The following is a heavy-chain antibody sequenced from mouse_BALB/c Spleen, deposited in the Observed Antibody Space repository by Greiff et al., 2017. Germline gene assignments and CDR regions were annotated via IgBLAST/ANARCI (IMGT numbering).Heavy chain of an antibody. CDR2: IDPANGNT. Sequence: QLQQSGAELVKPGASVKLSCTASGFNIKDTYMHWVKQRPEQGLEWIGRIDPANGNTKYDPKFQGKATITADTSSNTAYLQLSSLTSEDTAVYYCARGGITTVVATRYFDVWGAGTTVTVSS. J-gene: IGHJ1*01. CDR3: ARGGITTVVATRYFDV. D-gene: IGHD1-1*01. CDR1: GFNIKDTY. V-gene: IGHV14-3*02.